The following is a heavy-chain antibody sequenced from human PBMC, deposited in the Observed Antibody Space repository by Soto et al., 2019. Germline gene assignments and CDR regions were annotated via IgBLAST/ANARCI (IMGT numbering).Heavy chain of an antibody. J-gene: IGHJ4*02. D-gene: IGHD2-15*01. CDR3: AKESTSASRGSFDC. CDR2: ITGSSGRT. CDR1: GFTFSNYA. Sequence: PGGSLRLSCAASGFTFSNYAMNWVRQAPGKGLEWVSGITGSSGRTFYADSVKGRFTISRDNSKNTVYLQMNSVRADDTAVYYCAKESTSASRGSFDCWGQGA. V-gene: IGHV3-23*01.